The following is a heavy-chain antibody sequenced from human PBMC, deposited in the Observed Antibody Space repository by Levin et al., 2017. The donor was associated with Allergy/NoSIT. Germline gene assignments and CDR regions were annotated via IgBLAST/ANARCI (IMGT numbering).Heavy chain of an antibody. J-gene: IGHJ6*02. Sequence: AGESLKISCAASGFTFSSYEMNWVRQAPGKGLEWVSYISSSGSTIYYADSVKGRFTISRDNAKNSLYLQMNSLRAEDTAVYYCARLWGSSRQNYGMDVWGQGTTVTVSS. D-gene: IGHD6-13*01. CDR3: ARLWGSSRQNYGMDV. CDR1: GFTFSSYE. V-gene: IGHV3-48*03. CDR2: ISSSGSTI.